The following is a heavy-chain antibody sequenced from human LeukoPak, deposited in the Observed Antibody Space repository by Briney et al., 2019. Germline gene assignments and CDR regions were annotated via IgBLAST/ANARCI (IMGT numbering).Heavy chain of an antibody. J-gene: IGHJ5*02. Sequence: SETLSLTCTVSGGSISSYYWSWIWQPPGKGLEWIGYIYYSGSTKYNPSLKSRVTISVDTSKNQFSLKLSSVTAADTAVYYCARAIGSWFDPWGQGTLVTVSS. CDR2: IYYSGST. CDR3: ARAIGSWFDP. CDR1: GGSISSYY. V-gene: IGHV4-59*01.